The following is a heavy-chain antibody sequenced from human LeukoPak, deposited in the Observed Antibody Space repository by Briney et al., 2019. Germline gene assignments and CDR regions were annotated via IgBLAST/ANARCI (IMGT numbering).Heavy chain of an antibody. V-gene: IGHV1-46*01. CDR3: ARSQGGNTLWFDP. CDR1: GYTFTSYY. J-gene: IGHJ5*02. Sequence: GASVKVSCKASGYTFTSYYMHWVRQAPGQGLEWMGIINTSGGSTTYAQKFQGRVSMTRDTSTSTVYLEVSSLRSEDTAVCYCARSQGGNTLWFDPWGQGTLVTVSS. D-gene: IGHD4-23*01. CDR2: INTSGGST.